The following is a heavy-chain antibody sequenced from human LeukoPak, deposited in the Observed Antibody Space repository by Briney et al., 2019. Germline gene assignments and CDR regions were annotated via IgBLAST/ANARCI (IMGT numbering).Heavy chain of an antibody. CDR1: GGSISNDY. CDR2: VHSTGYT. V-gene: IGHV4-4*07. CDR3: ARESASVFSMIRGVGWFDP. Sequence: SETLSLTCVVSGGSISNDYWNWIRQPAGRDLEWIRRVHSTGYTDYNPSLTSRVTMSVDTSKNQFSLNLKSVTAADTAVYYCARESASVFSMIRGVGWFDPWGQGTLVTVSS. D-gene: IGHD3-10*01. J-gene: IGHJ5*02.